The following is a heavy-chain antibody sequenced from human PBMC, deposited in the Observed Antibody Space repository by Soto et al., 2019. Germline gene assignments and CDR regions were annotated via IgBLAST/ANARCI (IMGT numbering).Heavy chain of an antibody. V-gene: IGHV4-34*01. CDR2: INHGGST. CDR3: ARVRDYIWGSYRYKFWFDP. CDR1: GGSFSGYY. J-gene: IGHJ5*02. D-gene: IGHD3-16*02. Sequence: SETLSLTCAVYGGSFSGYYWSWIRQPPGKGLEWIGEINHGGSTNYNPSLKSRVTISVDTSKNQFSLKLSSVTAADTAVYYCARVRDYIWGSYRYKFWFDPWGQGTLVTVSS.